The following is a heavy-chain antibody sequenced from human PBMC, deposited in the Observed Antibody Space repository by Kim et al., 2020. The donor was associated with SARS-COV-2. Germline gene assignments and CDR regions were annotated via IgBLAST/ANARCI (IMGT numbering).Heavy chain of an antibody. CDR3: AKGELDSDLDIHV. Sequence: GGSLRLSCAASGFIFSHYAMNWVRQAPGKGLEWVSVINSGGSTTFYPDSVKGRFTVSRDNAKSTLFLQMNSLRADDTAVYYCAKGELDSDLDIHVWGQRT. CDR1: GFIFSHYA. CDR2: INSGGSTT. J-gene: IGHJ6*01. D-gene: IGHD1-1*01. V-gene: IGHV3-23*03.